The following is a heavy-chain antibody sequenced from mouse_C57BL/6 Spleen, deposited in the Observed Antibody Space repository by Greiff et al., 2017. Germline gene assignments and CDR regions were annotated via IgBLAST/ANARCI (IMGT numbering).Heavy chain of an antibody. D-gene: IGHD2-2*01. CDR3: ARDGGYDEDYYAMDY. Sequence: EVKLQESGGGLVKPGGSLKLSCAASGFTFSSYAMSWVRQTPEKRLEWVATISDGGSYTYYPDNVKGRFTISRDNAKNNLYLQMSHLKSEDTAMYYCARDGGYDEDYYAMDYWGQGTSVTVSS. V-gene: IGHV5-4*01. CDR2: ISDGGSYT. CDR1: GFTFSSYA. J-gene: IGHJ4*01.